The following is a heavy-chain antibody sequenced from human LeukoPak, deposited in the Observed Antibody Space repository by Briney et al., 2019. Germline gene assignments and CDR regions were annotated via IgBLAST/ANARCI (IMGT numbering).Heavy chain of an antibody. Sequence: SETLSLTCTVSGGSISSYYWSWIRQPPGKGLEWIGYIYYSGSTNYNPSLKSRVTISVDTFKNQFSLKLSSVTAADTAVYYCARLGGSDAFDIWGQGTMVTVSS. V-gene: IGHV4-59*08. CDR3: ARLGGSDAFDI. CDR1: GGSISSYY. CDR2: IYYSGST. J-gene: IGHJ3*02.